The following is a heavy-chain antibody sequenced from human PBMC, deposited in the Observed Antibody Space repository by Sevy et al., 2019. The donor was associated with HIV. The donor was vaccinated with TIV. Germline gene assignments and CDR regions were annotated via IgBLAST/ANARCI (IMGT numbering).Heavy chain of an antibody. Sequence: GGSLRLSCAASGFTFSNAWMSWVRQAPGKGLEWVGRIKSKTDGGTTDYAAPVKGRFTISRDDSKNTLYLQMNSLKTEDSGVYYCSRDRYGSQSYAADHWGQGTLVTVSS. V-gene: IGHV3-15*01. D-gene: IGHD3-10*01. CDR1: GFTFSNAW. CDR3: SRDRYGSQSYAADH. CDR2: IKSKTDGGTT. J-gene: IGHJ5*02.